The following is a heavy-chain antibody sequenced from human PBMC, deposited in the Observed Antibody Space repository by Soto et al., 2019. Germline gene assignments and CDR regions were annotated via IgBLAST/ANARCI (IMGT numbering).Heavy chain of an antibody. J-gene: IGHJ5*02. CDR2: IIPILGTT. Sequence: QVHLEQSGAEVKKPGSSVKVSCKASGYSFRSQAISWVRQAPGQGLEWMGGIIPILGTTGYAQTFQDRVTITADESTSTAYRESSGLRPEDTAVYYCTRETTGGGGFDPWGQGTLVTVSS. CDR3: TRETTGGGGFDP. V-gene: IGHV1-69*11. D-gene: IGHD4-17*01. CDR1: GYSFRSQA.